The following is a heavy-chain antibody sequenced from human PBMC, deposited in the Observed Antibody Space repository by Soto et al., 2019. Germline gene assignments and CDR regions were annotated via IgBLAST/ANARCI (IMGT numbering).Heavy chain of an antibody. CDR1: GGSFSGYY. D-gene: IGHD3-3*01. CDR3: ARGPGYDFWSGYQTDNWFDP. V-gene: IGHV4-34*01. Sequence: SETLSLTCAVYGGSFSGYYWSWIRQPPGKGLEWIGEINHSGSTNYNPSLKSRVTISVDTSKNQFSLKLSSVTAADTAVYYCARGPGYDFWSGYQTDNWFDPWGQGTLVTVSS. CDR2: INHSGST. J-gene: IGHJ5*02.